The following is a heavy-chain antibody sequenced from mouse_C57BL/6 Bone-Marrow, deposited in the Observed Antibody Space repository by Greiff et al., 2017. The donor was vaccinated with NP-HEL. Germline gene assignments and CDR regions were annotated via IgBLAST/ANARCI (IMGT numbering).Heavy chain of an antibody. J-gene: IGHJ2*01. CDR1: GYTFTDYN. CDR3: AREGPVPYGNYGVDY. CDR2: INPNNGGT. Sequence: EVQLQQSGPELVKPGASVKMSCKASGYTFTDYNMHWVKQSHGKSLEWIGYINPNNGGTSYNQKFKGTATLTVNKSSSTAYMELRSLTSEDSAVYYCAREGPVPYGNYGVDYWGQGTTLTVSS. D-gene: IGHD2-1*01. V-gene: IGHV1-22*01.